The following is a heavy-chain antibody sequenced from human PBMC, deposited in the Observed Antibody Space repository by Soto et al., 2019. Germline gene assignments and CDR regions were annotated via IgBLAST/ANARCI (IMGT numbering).Heavy chain of an antibody. D-gene: IGHD2-21*02. CDR1: GFTFNTYG. CDR2: IWYDGSNN. J-gene: IGHJ6*02. V-gene: IGHV3-33*08. CDR3: ARSDCTGAYCYSWPFNYGVDV. Sequence: QVQLVESGGGVVQPGGSLRLSCATSGFTFNTYGMHWVRQAPGKGLEGVAIIWYDGSNNYFADSVKGRFTISRDNSKNTLSLQMNRLRAEDTALYYCARSDCTGAYCYSWPFNYGVDVWGQGTPVTVSS.